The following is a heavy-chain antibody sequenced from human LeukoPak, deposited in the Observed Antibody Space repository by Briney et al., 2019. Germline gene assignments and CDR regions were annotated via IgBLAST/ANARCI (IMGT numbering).Heavy chain of an antibody. CDR1: GGSISSSSYY. Sequence: PSETLSLTCTVSGGSISSSSYYWGWIRQPPGKGLEWIGSIYYSGSTYYNPSLKSRVTISVDTSKNQFSLKLSSVTAEDTAVYYCARQGPSGPTGIDYWGQGTLVTVSS. J-gene: IGHJ4*02. V-gene: IGHV4-39*01. CDR2: IYYSGST. D-gene: IGHD1-1*01. CDR3: ARQGPSGPTGIDY.